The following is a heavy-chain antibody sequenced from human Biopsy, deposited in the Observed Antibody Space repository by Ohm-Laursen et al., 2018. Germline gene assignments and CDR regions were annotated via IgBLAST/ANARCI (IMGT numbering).Heavy chain of an antibody. CDR3: GNEVHGRDY. J-gene: IGHJ4*02. Sequence: SETLSLTCAVFGKTFSDYQWSWIRQPPGKGLEWIGHIKQAGTTNYNPSLKSRVSISTDASKYEFSLRLTSVTAADTAVYLCGNEVHGRDYWGLGAQVTVSS. CDR1: GKTFSDYQ. CDR2: IKQAGTT. D-gene: IGHD2-15*01. V-gene: IGHV4-34*08.